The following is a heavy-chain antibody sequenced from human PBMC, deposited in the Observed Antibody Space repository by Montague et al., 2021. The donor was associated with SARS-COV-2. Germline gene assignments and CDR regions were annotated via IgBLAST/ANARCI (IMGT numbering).Heavy chain of an antibody. Sequence: TLSLTCTVSGGSISSGSYYWSWIRQPAGKGLEWIGRIYTSGSTNYNPSLKSRVTISVDTSKNQFSLKLSSVTAADTAVYYCARMGGVRGWFDPWGQGTLVTVSS. CDR2: IYTSGST. CDR3: ARMGGVRGWFDP. J-gene: IGHJ5*02. V-gene: IGHV4-61*02. D-gene: IGHD3-16*01. CDR1: GGSISSGSYY.